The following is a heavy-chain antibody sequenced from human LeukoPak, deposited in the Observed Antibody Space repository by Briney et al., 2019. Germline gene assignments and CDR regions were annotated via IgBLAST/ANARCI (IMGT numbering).Heavy chain of an antibody. Sequence: GASVKVSCKASGYTFTGYYMHWVRQAPGQGLEWMGRINPNSGGTNYAQKFQGRVTMTRDTSISTAYMELSRLRSDDTAVYYCARENCTNGVCYKQLDYWGQGTLVTVSS. CDR3: ARENCTNGVCYKQLDY. J-gene: IGHJ4*02. D-gene: IGHD2-8*01. CDR2: INPNSGGT. CDR1: GYTFTGYY. V-gene: IGHV1-2*06.